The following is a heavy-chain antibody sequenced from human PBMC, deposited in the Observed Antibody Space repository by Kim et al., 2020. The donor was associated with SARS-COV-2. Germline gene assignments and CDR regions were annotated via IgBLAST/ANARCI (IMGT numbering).Heavy chain of an antibody. CDR1: GFVFAEYW. Sequence: GGSLRLSCATSGFVFAEYWMSWARQAPGKALEWVANIDEPGGATWHVPSVEGRFVVSRDNSKRSLFLQMNRLRVDDTAVYFCVRANGAGTVDLWGQGTLVVVSS. D-gene: IGHD1-26*01. J-gene: IGHJ5*02. CDR2: IDEPGGAT. V-gene: IGHV3-7*01. CDR3: VRANGAGTVDL.